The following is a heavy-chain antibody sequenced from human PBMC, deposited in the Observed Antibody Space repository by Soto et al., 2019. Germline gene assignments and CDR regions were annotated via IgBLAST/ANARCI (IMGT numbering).Heavy chain of an antibody. CDR1: GGSFSGYY. D-gene: IGHD1-7*01. CDR3: ARPRTRTRSRRNPSTCDHGADYYYYGMDV. Sequence: SETLSLTCAVYGGSFSGYYWSWIRQPPGKGLDWMGEINHRGRTNYNPSLNSRVTISVDTSKNQFSLKLSSVTAADTAVYYCARPRTRTRSRRNPSTCDHGADYYYYGMDVWGQGTTVTVSS. V-gene: IGHV4-34*01. CDR2: INHRGRT. J-gene: IGHJ6*02.